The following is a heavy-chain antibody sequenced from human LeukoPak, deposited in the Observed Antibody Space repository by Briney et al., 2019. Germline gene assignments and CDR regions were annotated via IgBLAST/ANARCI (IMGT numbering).Heavy chain of an antibody. CDR1: GFTFSSYG. J-gene: IGHJ6*04. CDR3: AKAFSNSWNFDV. D-gene: IGHD2-2*01. V-gene: IGHV3-30*02. CDR2: IRYDGSIT. Sequence: GRSLRLSCAASGFTFSSYGMHWVRQTPGKGLEWVAYIRYDGSITYYADSVKGRFTISRDNSKNTLYLQMNSLRVEDTAVYYCAKAFSNSWNFDVWGKGTTVTISS.